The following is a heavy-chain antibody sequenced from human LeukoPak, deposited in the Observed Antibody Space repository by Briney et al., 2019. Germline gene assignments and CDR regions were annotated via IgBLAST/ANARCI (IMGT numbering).Heavy chain of an antibody. Sequence: PSETLSLTCAVYGVSFSGYYWSWIRQPPGKGLEWIGEINHSGSTYYNPSLKSRVTISVDTSKNQFSLKLISVTAADTAVYYCARNFQYFDLPDYWGQGTLVTVSS. CDR2: INHSGST. J-gene: IGHJ4*02. D-gene: IGHD2/OR15-2a*01. V-gene: IGHV4-34*01. CDR1: GVSFSGYY. CDR3: ARNFQYFDLPDY.